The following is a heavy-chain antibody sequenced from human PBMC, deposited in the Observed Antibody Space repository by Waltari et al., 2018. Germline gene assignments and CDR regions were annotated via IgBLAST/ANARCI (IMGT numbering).Heavy chain of an antibody. CDR2: IYSGGST. Sequence: EVQLLESGGGLVQPGGSLRLSCAASGFTFSSYAMSWVRQAPGKGLEWVSVIYSGGSTYNADSVKGRFTISRDNSKNTLYLQMNSLRAEDTAVYYCAKGGSGYYSHYYYMDVWGKGTTVTVSS. CDR1: GFTFSSYA. D-gene: IGHD3-22*01. CDR3: AKGGSGYYSHYYYMDV. V-gene: IGHV3-23*03. J-gene: IGHJ6*03.